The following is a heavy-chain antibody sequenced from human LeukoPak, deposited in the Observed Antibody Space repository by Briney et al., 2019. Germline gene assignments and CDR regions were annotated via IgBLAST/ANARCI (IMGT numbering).Heavy chain of an antibody. CDR3: ARIGYSSSSFDF. CDR2: IKQDGSTI. Sequence: GGSLRLSCAASGFTFSDYYMSWIRQAPGKGLEWVANIKQDGSTIYYVGSVKGRFTISRDNAKNSVYLQMNSLRAEDTAVYYCARIGYSSSSFDFWGRGTLVTVSS. CDR1: GFTFSDYY. V-gene: IGHV3-7*01. D-gene: IGHD6-6*01. J-gene: IGHJ2*01.